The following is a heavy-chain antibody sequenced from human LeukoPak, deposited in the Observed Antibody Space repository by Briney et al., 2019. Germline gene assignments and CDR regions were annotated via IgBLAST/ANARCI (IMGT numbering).Heavy chain of an antibody. J-gene: IGHJ6*02. CDR1: GGSISSYY. CDR3: ARFGRTHYYYYGMDV. D-gene: IGHD1-14*01. Sequence: PSETLSLTCTVSGGSISSYYWSWIRQPPEEGLEWIGYIYYSGSTNYNPSLKSRVTISVDTSKNQFSLKLSSVTAADTAVYYCARFGRTHYYYYGMDVWGQGTTVTVSS. CDR2: IYYSGST. V-gene: IGHV4-59*08.